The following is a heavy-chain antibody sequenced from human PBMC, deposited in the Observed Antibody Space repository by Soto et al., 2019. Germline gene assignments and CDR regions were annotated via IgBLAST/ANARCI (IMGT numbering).Heavy chain of an antibody. V-gene: IGHV3-23*01. CDR3: ASGWFGEFVYYFDY. D-gene: IGHD3-10*01. CDR2: VTGSGGST. Sequence: GGSLRLSCAASGFTFSSYDMSWVRQAPGKGLEWVSAVTGSGGSTYYADSVKGRFTTSRDNSTSTAYMELRSLRSDDTAVYYCASGWFGEFVYYFDYWGQGTLVTVSS. CDR1: GFTFSSYD. J-gene: IGHJ4*02.